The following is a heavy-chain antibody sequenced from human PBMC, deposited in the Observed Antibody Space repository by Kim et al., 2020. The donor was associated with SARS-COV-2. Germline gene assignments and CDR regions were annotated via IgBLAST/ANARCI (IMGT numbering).Heavy chain of an antibody. Sequence: IYYADSVKGRFTISRDNAKNSLYLQMNSLRAEDTAVYYCARDGDIPVPHYWGQGTLVTVSS. D-gene: IGHD2-15*01. CDR2: I. CDR3: ARDGDIPVPHY. V-gene: IGHV3-21*01. J-gene: IGHJ4*02.